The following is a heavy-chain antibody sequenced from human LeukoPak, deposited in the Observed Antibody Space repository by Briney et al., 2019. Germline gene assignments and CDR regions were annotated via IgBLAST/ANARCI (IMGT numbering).Heavy chain of an antibody. Sequence: ASVKVSCKASGYTFAGYYMHWVRQAPGQGLEWMGWINPKSGGTNYAQNFQGRVTMTRDTSISTAYMELSRLRPDDTALYYCATVGPIAATRGDYWGQGTTVTVSS. J-gene: IGHJ4*02. CDR2: INPKSGGT. CDR1: GYTFAGYY. D-gene: IGHD6-13*01. CDR3: ATVGPIAATRGDY. V-gene: IGHV1-2*02.